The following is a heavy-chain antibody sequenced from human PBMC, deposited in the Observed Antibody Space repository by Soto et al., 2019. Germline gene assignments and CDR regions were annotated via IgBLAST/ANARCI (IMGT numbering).Heavy chain of an antibody. Sequence: QVQLVESGGGVVQPGRSLRLSCAASGSSFSLYAIHWVRQSPGKGLEWVAFISYDGSSQYYADSLKGRFAISRDNAKNTGYLQMNRLRAEDTSVYYCARTLTAARTDIYCHGLDVWGQGTTVSVSS. J-gene: IGHJ6*02. CDR2: ISYDGSSQ. D-gene: IGHD6-25*01. V-gene: IGHV3-30*09. CDR3: ARTLTAARTDIYCHGLDV. CDR1: GSSFSLYA.